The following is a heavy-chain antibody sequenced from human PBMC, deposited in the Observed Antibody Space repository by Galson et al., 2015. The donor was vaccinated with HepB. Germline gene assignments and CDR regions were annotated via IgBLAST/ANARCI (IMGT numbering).Heavy chain of an antibody. CDR2: IYPGDSDT. J-gene: IGHJ4*02. Sequence: QSGAEVKKPGESLKISCTGSGYSFTSYWIGWVRQMPGKGLEWMGIIYPGDSDTRYSPSFQGQVTISVDTSKNQFSLKLSPVTAADTAVYYCARRDIWTMDGFDYWGQGTLVTVSS. CDR3: ARRDIWTMDGFDY. D-gene: IGHD4/OR15-4a*01. CDR1: GYSFTSYW. V-gene: IGHV5-51*01.